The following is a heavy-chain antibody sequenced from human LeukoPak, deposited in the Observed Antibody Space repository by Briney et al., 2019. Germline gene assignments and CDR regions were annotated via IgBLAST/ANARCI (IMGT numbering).Heavy chain of an antibody. V-gene: IGHV3-23*01. CDR1: GFTFSSYA. CDR3: AKRVGATLSFYYYGMDV. J-gene: IGHJ6*02. D-gene: IGHD1-26*01. CDR2: ISGSGGST. Sequence: GGSLRLSCAASGFTFSSYAMSRVRQAPGKGLEWVSAISGSGGSTYYADSVKGRFTISRDNSKNTLYLQMNSLRAEDTAVYYCAKRVGATLSFYYYGMDVWGQGTTVTVSS.